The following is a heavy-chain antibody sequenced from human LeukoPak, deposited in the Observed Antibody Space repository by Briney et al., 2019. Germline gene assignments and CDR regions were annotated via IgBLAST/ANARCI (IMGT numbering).Heavy chain of an antibody. CDR1: GYTFTSYD. CDR2: MNPNSGNT. J-gene: IGHJ4*02. V-gene: IGHV1-8*03. D-gene: IGHD3-10*01. Sequence: ASVEVSCKASGYTFTSYDINWVRQATGQGLEWMGWMNPNSGNTGYAQKFQGRVTITRNTSISTAYMELSSLRSEDTAVYYCARAYYYGSGSYYPLVYYFDYWGQGTLVTVSS. CDR3: ARAYYYGSGSYYPLVYYFDY.